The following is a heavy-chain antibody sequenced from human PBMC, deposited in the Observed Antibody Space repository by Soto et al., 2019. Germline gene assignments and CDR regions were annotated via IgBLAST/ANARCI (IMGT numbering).Heavy chain of an antibody. Sequence: EVQLVESGGGLVQPGGSLRLSCAASGFTFSSYSMNWVRQAPGKGLEWVSYISSSSSTIYYTDSVKGRFTISRDNAKNSLYLQMNSLRDEDTAVYYCASGSYSFFDYWGQGTLVTVSS. D-gene: IGHD1-26*01. CDR3: ASGSYSFFDY. CDR1: GFTFSSYS. CDR2: ISSSSSTI. V-gene: IGHV3-48*02. J-gene: IGHJ4*02.